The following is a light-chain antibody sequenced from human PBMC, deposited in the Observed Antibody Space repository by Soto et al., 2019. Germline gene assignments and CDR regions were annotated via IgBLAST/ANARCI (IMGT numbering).Light chain of an antibody. CDR1: QGISSY. CDR2: AAS. V-gene: IGKV1-9*01. CDR3: QQLNSYPPWT. J-gene: IGKJ1*01. Sequence: DIQLTQSPSFLSASVGDRVTITCRASQGISSYLAWYQQKPGKAPKLLIYAASTLQSGVPSRFSGSGSGKEVTLTISSLQPEDFATYYCQQLNSYPPWTFGQGTKVEIK.